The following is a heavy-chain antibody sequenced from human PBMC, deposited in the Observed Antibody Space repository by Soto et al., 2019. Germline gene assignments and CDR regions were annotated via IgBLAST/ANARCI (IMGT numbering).Heavy chain of an antibody. CDR2: IYYSGST. Sequence: SETLSLTCTVSGGSISSYYWSWIRQPPGKGLEWIGYIYYSGSTNYNPSLKSRVTISVDTSKNQFSLKLSSVTAADTAVYYCARGLMTTVTPYYFDYWGQGTLVTVSS. CDR3: ARGLMTTVTPYYFDY. CDR1: GGSISSYY. J-gene: IGHJ4*02. V-gene: IGHV4-59*01. D-gene: IGHD4-17*01.